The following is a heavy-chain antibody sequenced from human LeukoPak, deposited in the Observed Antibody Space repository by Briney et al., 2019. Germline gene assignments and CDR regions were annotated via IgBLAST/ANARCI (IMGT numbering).Heavy chain of an antibody. CDR1: GFTFSTYT. CDR2: ISYDGSNR. V-gene: IGHV3-30*04. CDR3: ARVRDKSGYYSRNKNAFDI. Sequence: PGGSLRLSCAASGFTFSTYTMHWVRQAPGKGLQWVALISYDGSNRYYTDSVEGRFTISIDNSKNTLYLQMDSLRAEDTAVYYCARVRDKSGYYSRNKNAFDIWGQGTMVTVSS. D-gene: IGHD3-3*01. J-gene: IGHJ3*02.